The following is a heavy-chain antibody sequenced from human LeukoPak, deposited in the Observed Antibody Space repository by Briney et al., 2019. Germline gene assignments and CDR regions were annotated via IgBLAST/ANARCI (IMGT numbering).Heavy chain of an antibody. CDR2: MNPNSGNT. J-gene: IGHJ6*02. Sequence: ASVKVSCKASGYTFTSYDINWMRQATGQGLEWMGWMNPNSGNTGYAQKFQGRVTMTMNTSRSTAYMELSSLRSEDTAVYYCARAGYYDFWSGYLYGMDVWGQGTTVTVSS. D-gene: IGHD3-3*01. V-gene: IGHV1-8*01. CDR1: GYTFTSYD. CDR3: ARAGYYDFWSGYLYGMDV.